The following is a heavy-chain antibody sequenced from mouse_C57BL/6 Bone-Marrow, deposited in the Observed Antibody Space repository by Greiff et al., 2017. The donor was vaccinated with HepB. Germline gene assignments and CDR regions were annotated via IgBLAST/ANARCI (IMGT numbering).Heavy chain of an antibody. Sequence: VQLKESGGGLVKPGGSLKLSCAASGFTFSDYGMHWVRQAPEKGLEWVAYISSGSSTIYYADTVKGRFTISRDNAKNTLFLQMTSLRSEDTAMYYCAKNYYDYDVAYWGQGTLVTVSA. D-gene: IGHD2-4*01. CDR3: AKNYYDYDVAY. CDR2: ISSGSSTI. CDR1: GFTFSDYG. J-gene: IGHJ3*01. V-gene: IGHV5-17*01.